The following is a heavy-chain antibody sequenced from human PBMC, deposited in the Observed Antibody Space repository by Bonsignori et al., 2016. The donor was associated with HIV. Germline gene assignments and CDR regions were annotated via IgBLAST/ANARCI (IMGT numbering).Heavy chain of an antibody. CDR3: ARVLYYDSSGYYPAAY. V-gene: IGHV3-74*01. CDR2: INSDGSST. J-gene: IGHJ4*02. Sequence: GESLKISCAASGLTFSSYWMHWVRQAPGKGLVWVSRINSDGSSTSYADSVKGRFTISRDNAKNTLYLQMNSLRAEDTAVYYCARVLYYDSSGYYPAAYWGQGTLVTVSS. CDR1: GLTFSSYW. D-gene: IGHD3-22*01.